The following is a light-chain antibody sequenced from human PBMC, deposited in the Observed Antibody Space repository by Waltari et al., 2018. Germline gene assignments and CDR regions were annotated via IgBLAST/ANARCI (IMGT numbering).Light chain of an antibody. CDR1: SSDVGGYNS. CDR2: DVS. CDR3: SSQSSDNVVL. V-gene: IGLV2-14*03. J-gene: IGLJ2*01. Sequence: QSALTQPASMSGSPGQSITISCTGTSSDVGGYNSVSWYQDHPGQAPKVIIYDVSDRPSAISERFSGSKSGNTASLTISGLQAEDEADYYCSSQSSDNVVLFGGGTKLTVL.